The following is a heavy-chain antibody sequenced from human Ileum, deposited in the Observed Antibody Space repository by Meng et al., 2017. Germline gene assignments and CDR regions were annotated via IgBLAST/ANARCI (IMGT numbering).Heavy chain of an antibody. CDR1: GFTFSNSG. D-gene: IGHD3-22*01. Sequence: VRGLGGGGGLFQPWGSLRLSWVASGFTFSNSGMSWVRQAPGKGLEWVSVIYSGGSTYYADSVKGRFTISRDNSRNTLYLQMNSLRADDTAVYYCVREQYESRGHWGQGTLVTVSS. J-gene: IGHJ4*02. V-gene: IGHV3-53*01. CDR2: IYSGGST. CDR3: VREQYESRGH.